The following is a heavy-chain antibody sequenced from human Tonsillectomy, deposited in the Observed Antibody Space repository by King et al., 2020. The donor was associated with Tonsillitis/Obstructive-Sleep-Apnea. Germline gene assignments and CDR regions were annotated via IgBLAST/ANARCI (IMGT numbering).Heavy chain of an antibody. CDR2: IYYSGST. J-gene: IGHJ4*02. CDR1: GGSISSSSYY. D-gene: IGHD3-22*01. Sequence: QLQESGPGLVKPSETLSLTCTVSGGSISSSSYYWGWIRQPPEKGLEWIGSIYYSGSTYYNPSLKSRVTISVDTSKNQFSLKLSSVTAADTAVYYCARHRYYYDSSGYSFDYWGQGTLVTVSS. CDR3: ARHRYYYDSSGYSFDY. V-gene: IGHV4-39*01.